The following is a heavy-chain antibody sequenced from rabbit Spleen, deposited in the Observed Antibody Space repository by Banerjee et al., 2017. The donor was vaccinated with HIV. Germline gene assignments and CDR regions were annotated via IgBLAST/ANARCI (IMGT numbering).Heavy chain of an antibody. D-gene: IGHD2-1*01. Sequence: QSLEESGGDLVKPGASLTLTCTASGFSFSSGYDMCWVRQAPGKGLEWIACIYAGSSGNTGYASWAKGRFTISKTSSTTVTLQGTSLTAADTATYFCARGSAAMTMVITGYYFNLWGQGTLVTVS. CDR2: IYAGSSGNT. V-gene: IGHV1S40*01. CDR3: ARGSAAMTMVITGYYFNL. CDR1: GFSFSSGYD. J-gene: IGHJ6*01.